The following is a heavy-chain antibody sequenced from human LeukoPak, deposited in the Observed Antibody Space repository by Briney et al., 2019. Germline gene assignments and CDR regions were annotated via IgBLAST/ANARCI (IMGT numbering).Heavy chain of an antibody. V-gene: IGHV3-74*01. CDR2: INSDGSST. Sequence: GGSLRLSCAASGFTFSNYWMNWVRQDPGKGLVWVSRINSDGSSTSYADSVKGRFTISRDNAKNTLYLQMNSLRAEDTAVYYCARAQSITGFPVTWFDPWGQGTLVTVSS. CDR1: GFTFSNYW. J-gene: IGHJ5*02. D-gene: IGHD1-20*01. CDR3: ARAQSITGFPVTWFDP.